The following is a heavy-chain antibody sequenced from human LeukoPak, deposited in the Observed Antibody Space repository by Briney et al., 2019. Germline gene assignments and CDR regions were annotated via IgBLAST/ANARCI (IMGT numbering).Heavy chain of an antibody. V-gene: IGHV3-23*01. J-gene: IGHJ4*02. D-gene: IGHD1-26*01. CDR3: AKLGGSYHFSC. Sequence: GGSLRLSCAASGFTFSSYAMSWVRQAPGKGLEWVSAISGSGGSTYYADSVKGRFTISRDNSKSTLYLQMNSLRAEDTAVYYCAKLGGSYHFSCWGQGTLVTVSS. CDR1: GFTFSSYA. CDR2: ISGSGGST.